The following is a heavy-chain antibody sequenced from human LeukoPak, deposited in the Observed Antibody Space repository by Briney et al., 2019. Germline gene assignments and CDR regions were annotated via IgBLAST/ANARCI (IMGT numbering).Heavy chain of an antibody. CDR2: ITDSGGIT. CDR3: SKDPHARVYNFDSVN. Sequence: GGSLRLSCAASGFSLSSYAMNWVRQAPGKGLEWVSVITDSGGITYYADSVKGRFTISRDNSKNTLYLQMNSLRAEDTAVYYCSKDPHARVYNFDSVNWGQGTLVTVSS. D-gene: IGHD1-1*01. CDR1: GFSLSSYA. J-gene: IGHJ4*02. V-gene: IGHV3-23*01.